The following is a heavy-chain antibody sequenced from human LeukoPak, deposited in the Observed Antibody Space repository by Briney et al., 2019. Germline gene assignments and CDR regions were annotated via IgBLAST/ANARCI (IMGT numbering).Heavy chain of an antibody. CDR2: IIPIFGTA. Sequence: VASVKVSCTASGGTFSSYAISWVRQAPGQGLEWMGGIIPIFGTANYAQKFQGRVTITADESTSTAYMELSSLRSEDTAVYYCARGTITYYYDSSGYYPNWFDPWGQGTLVTVSS. CDR3: ARGTITYYYDSSGYYPNWFDP. V-gene: IGHV1-69*13. CDR1: GGTFSSYA. J-gene: IGHJ5*02. D-gene: IGHD3-22*01.